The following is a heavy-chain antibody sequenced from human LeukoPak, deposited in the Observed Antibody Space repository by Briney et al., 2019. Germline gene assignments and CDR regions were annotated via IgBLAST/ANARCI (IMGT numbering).Heavy chain of an antibody. CDR2: IYYTGNT. CDR3: ATSVGPYGSKNGFDV. D-gene: IGHD6-19*01. V-gene: IGHV4-59*08. CDR1: GGSISNYC. J-gene: IGHJ3*01. Sequence: SETLSLTCTVSGGSISNYCWTWIRQPPGKELEWIGDIYYTGNTNYNPSLKCRPSMSVDTSRNHFSLTLTSVTVADTALYYCATSVGPYGSKNGFDVWGPGTMVTVSS.